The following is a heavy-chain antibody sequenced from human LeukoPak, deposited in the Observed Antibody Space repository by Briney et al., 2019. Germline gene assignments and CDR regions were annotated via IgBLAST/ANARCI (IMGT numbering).Heavy chain of an antibody. Sequence: SETLSLTCTVSGGSISSYYWSWTRQPPGKGLEWIGYIYYSGSTNYNPSLKSRVTISVDTSKNQFSLKLSSVTAADTAVYYCARHPGIAAAGFDYWGQGTLVTVSS. J-gene: IGHJ4*02. CDR2: IYYSGST. CDR3: ARHPGIAAAGFDY. CDR1: GGSISSYY. D-gene: IGHD6-13*01. V-gene: IGHV4-59*08.